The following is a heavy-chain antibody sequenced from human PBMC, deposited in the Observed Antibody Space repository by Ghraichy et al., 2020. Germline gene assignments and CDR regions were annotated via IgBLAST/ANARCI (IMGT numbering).Heavy chain of an antibody. Sequence: SETLSLTCTVSGGSISSYYWSWIRQPPGKGLEWIGYLYYSGSTNYNPSLKSRVTISVDTSKNQFSLKLSSVTAADTAVYYCATINIAAPGNWFDPWGQGTLVTVSS. CDR1: GGSISSYY. V-gene: IGHV4-59*01. CDR3: ATINIAAPGNWFDP. CDR2: LYYSGST. D-gene: IGHD6-13*01. J-gene: IGHJ5*02.